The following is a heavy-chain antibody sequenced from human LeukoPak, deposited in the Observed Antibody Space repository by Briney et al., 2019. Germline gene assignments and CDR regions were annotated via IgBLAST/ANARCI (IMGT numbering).Heavy chain of an antibody. CDR3: AGTLDIGRYYDILTGYYDPYYFDY. CDR2: INPNSGGT. Sequence: ASVKVSCKASGYTFTGYYMHWVRQAPGQGLEWMGWINPNSGGTNYAQKFQGRVTMTTDTSISTAYMELSRLRSDDTAVYYCAGTLDIGRYYDILTGYYDPYYFDYWGQGTLVTVSS. V-gene: IGHV1-2*02. CDR1: GYTFTGYY. D-gene: IGHD3-9*01. J-gene: IGHJ4*02.